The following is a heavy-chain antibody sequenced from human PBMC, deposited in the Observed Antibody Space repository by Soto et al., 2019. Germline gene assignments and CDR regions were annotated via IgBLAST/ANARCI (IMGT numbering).Heavy chain of an antibody. CDR1: GGSISSGGYS. D-gene: IGHD3-22*01. CDR3: ASMRGGYASRGYDY. Sequence: QLQLQESGSGLVKPSQTLSLTCAVSGGSISSGGYSWSWIRQPPGKGLEWIGYIYHSGSTYYNPSLKSRVTISVDRSKKQFSLKLSSVTAADTAVYYWASMRGGYASRGYDYWGQGTLVTVSS. V-gene: IGHV4-30-2*01. J-gene: IGHJ4*02. CDR2: IYHSGST.